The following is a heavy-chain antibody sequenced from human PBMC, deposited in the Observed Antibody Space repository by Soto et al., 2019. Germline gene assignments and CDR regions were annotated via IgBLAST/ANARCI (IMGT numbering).Heavy chain of an antibody. Sequence: PGGSLRLSCAASGFTLSSYSMNWVRQAPGKGLEWVSSISSSSSYIYYADSVKGRFTISRDNAKNSLYLQMNSLRAEDTAVYYCARQEVTTTVYYYYYGMDVWGQGTTVTVSS. CDR1: GFTLSSYS. J-gene: IGHJ6*02. V-gene: IGHV3-21*01. CDR2: ISSSSSYI. CDR3: ARQEVTTTVYYYYYGMDV. D-gene: IGHD4-4*01.